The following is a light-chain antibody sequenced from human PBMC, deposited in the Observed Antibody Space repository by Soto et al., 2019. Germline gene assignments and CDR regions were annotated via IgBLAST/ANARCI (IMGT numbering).Light chain of an antibody. CDR3: QQYGNSPYT. V-gene: IGKV3-20*01. CDR2: ATS. J-gene: IGKJ2*01. CDR1: QTVISTH. Sequence: ETMMTQSPDTLSVSPGEGATLSCKASQTVISTHLAWYQQKPGQAPRLLIYATSNRATGIPDRFSGSGSGTDFSLTISRLEPEDFAVYYCQQYGNSPYTFGQGTKVDI.